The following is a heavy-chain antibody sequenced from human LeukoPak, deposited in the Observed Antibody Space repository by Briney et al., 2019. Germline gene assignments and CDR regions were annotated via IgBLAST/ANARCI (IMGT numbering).Heavy chain of an antibody. CDR1: GFTLSSYT. Sequence: PGGSLRLSCAASGFTLSSYTMNWVRQAPGKGLEWVSSISSSSSYIYYADSVKGRFTISRDNAKNSLFLQMNSLRAEDTAVYYCARESTSGYWGQGTLVTVSS. CDR3: ARESTSGY. J-gene: IGHJ4*02. CDR2: ISSSSSYI. D-gene: IGHD3-10*01. V-gene: IGHV3-21*01.